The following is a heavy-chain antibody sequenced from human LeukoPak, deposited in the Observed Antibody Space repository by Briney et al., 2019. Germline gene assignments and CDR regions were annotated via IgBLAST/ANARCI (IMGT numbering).Heavy chain of an antibody. CDR2: IIPILGIA. D-gene: IGHD5-18*01. CDR3: ARGHRGYSYGPFQNGMDV. Sequence: SVKLSCKASGGTFSSYAISWVRQAPGQGLEWMGRIIPILGIANYAQKIQGRVTITADKSTSTAYMELSSLRSEDTAVYYCARGHRGYSYGPFQNGMDVWGQGTTVTVSS. J-gene: IGHJ6*02. CDR1: GGTFSSYA. V-gene: IGHV1-69*04.